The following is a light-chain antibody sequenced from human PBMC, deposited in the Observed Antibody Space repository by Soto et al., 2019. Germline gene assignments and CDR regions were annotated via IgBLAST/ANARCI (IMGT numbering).Light chain of an antibody. CDR3: CSYTTSNTRQIV. CDR2: DVS. CDR1: SSDVGGYNY. Sequence: QSVLTQPASVSGSPGQSITISCTSTSSDVGGYNYVSWYQHHPGKAPKLMIYDVSNRPSGGSNRFSGSKSGNTASLTISGLQPEDEADYYCCSYTTSNTRQIVFGAGTKVTVL. J-gene: IGLJ1*01. V-gene: IGLV2-14*03.